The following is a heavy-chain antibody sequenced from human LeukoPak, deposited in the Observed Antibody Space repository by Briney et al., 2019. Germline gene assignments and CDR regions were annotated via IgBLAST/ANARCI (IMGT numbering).Heavy chain of an antibody. CDR2: IYYSGST. D-gene: IGHD4-23*01. Sequence: SETLSLTCTVSGGSISSSSYYWGWIRQPPGKGLEWIGSIYYSGSTYYNPSLKSRVTISVDTSKNQFSLKLSSVTAADTAVYYCAREMATVGGFDYWGQGTLVTVSS. J-gene: IGHJ4*02. CDR3: AREMATVGGFDY. CDR1: GGSISSSSYY. V-gene: IGHV4-39*07.